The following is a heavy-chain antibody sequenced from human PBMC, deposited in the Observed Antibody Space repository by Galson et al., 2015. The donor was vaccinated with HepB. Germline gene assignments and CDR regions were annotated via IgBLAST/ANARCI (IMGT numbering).Heavy chain of an antibody. D-gene: IGHD1-26*01. J-gene: IGHJ4*02. CDR1: GFTFTSYA. Sequence: SLRLSCAASGFTFTSYAMHWVRQAPGKGLEWVAVISYDGSNKHYTDSVKGRFTISRDNSKNTLYVQMSSLRAEDTAVYYCARDGGSSGSHREFEYWGQGTLVTVSS. CDR3: ARDGGSSGSHREFEY. CDR2: ISYDGSNK. V-gene: IGHV3-30-3*01.